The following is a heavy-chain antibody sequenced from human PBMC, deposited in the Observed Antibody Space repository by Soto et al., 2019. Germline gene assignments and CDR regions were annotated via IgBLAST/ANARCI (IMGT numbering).Heavy chain of an antibody. V-gene: IGHV3-7*01. Sequence: EVQLVXSGGGLVQPGGSLRLSCAASGFTFGPYWMTWVRQAPGKGLEWVAKIKPDGSEKYYVDSVKGRFXXSXXXTKTXXXXXXXXXXXXXXXXXXXAXXXXXAGXSYWXXDLWGRGTLVTVSS. J-gene: IGHJ2*01. CDR1: GFTFGPYW. CDR2: IKPDGSEK. CDR3: AXXXXXAGXSYWXXDL.